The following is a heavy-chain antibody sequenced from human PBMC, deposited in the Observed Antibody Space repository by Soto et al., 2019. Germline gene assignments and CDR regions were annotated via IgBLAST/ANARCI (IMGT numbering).Heavy chain of an antibody. CDR2: INAGNGNT. Sequence: QVQLVQSGAEVKKPGASVEVSCKASGYTFTSYAMHWVRQAPGQRLEWMGWINAGNGNTKYSQKFQGRVTITRDTSASTAYMELSSLRSEDTAVYYCASQWAVADAFDIWGQGTMVTVSS. CDR3: ASQWAVADAFDI. V-gene: IGHV1-3*01. J-gene: IGHJ3*02. D-gene: IGHD6-19*01. CDR1: GYTFTSYA.